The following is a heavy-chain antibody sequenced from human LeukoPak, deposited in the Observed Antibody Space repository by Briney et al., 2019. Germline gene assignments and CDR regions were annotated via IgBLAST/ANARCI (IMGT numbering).Heavy chain of an antibody. CDR3: ARDVVVVVATDSNFDY. D-gene: IGHD2-15*01. V-gene: IGHV3-21*01. CDR1: GFTFSRHN. CDR2: ISTSSSYI. J-gene: IGHJ4*02. Sequence: GGSLRLSCAASGFTFSRHNMNWVRQAPGKGLEWVSSISTSSSYIYYADSVKGRFTISRDNAKNSLYLQMNSLRPEDTAVYYCARDVVVVVATDSNFDYWGQGTLVTVAS.